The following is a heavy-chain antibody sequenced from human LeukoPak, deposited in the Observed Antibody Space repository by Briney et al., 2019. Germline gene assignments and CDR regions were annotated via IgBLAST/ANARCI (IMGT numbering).Heavy chain of an antibody. Sequence: GGSLRLSCAASGFTFSSYAMSWVRQAPGKGLDWVSSISDGGSTYYAGSVKGRFTISRDNSKNTLYLQMNSLRAEDTAVYYCAKDWNSVVTRGYFDYWGQGTLVTVPS. CDR1: GFTFSSYA. J-gene: IGHJ4*02. D-gene: IGHD4-23*01. CDR2: ISDGGST. CDR3: AKDWNSVVTRGYFDY. V-gene: IGHV3-23*01.